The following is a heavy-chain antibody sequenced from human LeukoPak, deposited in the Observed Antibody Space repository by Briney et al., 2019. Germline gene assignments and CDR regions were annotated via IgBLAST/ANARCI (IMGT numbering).Heavy chain of an antibody. CDR1: GFTFSSYA. CDR2: ISGSGGST. Sequence: GGSLRLSCAASGFTFSSYALSWVRQAPGKGLEWVSAISGSGGSTYYADSVKGRFTISRDNSKNTLYLQMNSLRAEDTAVYYCAKAPGRQWELLRWFDPWGQGTLVTVSS. J-gene: IGHJ5*02. CDR3: AKAPGRQWELLRWFDP. D-gene: IGHD1-26*01. V-gene: IGHV3-23*01.